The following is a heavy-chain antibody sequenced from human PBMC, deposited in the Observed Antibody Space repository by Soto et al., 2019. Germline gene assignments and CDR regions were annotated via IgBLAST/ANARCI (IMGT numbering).Heavy chain of an antibody. CDR1: GFTFSSYS. CDR3: AKAPPEAIAVAGHLEY. Sequence: GGSLRLSCAASGFTFSSYSMDWVRQAPGKGLEWVSAISGSGGSTYYADSVKGRFTISRDNSKNTLYLQMNSLRAEDTAVYYCAKAPPEAIAVAGHLEYWGQGTLVTVSS. V-gene: IGHV3-23*01. CDR2: ISGSGGST. D-gene: IGHD6-19*01. J-gene: IGHJ4*02.